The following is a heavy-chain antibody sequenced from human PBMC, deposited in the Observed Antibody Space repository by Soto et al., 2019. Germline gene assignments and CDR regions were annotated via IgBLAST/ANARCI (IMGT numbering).Heavy chain of an antibody. V-gene: IGHV3-33*01. CDR2: IWYDGSNK. J-gene: IGHJ4*02. CDR1: GFTFSSYG. Sequence: PGGSLRLSCAASGFTFSSYGMHWVRQAPGKGLEWVAVIWYDGSNKYYADSVKGRFTISRDNSKNTLYLQMNSLRAEDTAVYYCARDFRDIVVVPAAMSNWGQGTLVTVSS. D-gene: IGHD2-2*01. CDR3: ARDFRDIVVVPAAMSN.